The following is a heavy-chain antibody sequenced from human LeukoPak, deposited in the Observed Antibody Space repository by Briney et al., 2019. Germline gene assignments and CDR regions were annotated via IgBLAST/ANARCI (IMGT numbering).Heavy chain of an antibody. J-gene: IGHJ4*02. CDR2: INHSGST. CDR1: GGSFSGYY. V-gene: IGHV4-34*01. CDR3: ARGQSSSWYSGAWVD. Sequence: PSETLSLTCAVYGGSFSGYYWSWIRQPPGKGLEWIGEINHSGSTNYNPSLKSRVTISVDTSKNQFSLKLSSVTAADTAVYYCARGQSSSWYSGAWVDWGQGTLVTVSS. D-gene: IGHD6-13*01.